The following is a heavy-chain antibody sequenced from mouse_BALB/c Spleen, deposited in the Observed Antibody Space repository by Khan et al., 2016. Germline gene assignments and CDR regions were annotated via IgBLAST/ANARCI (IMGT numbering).Heavy chain of an antibody. V-gene: IGHV3-2*02. CDR2: ISYSGST. D-gene: IGHD1-2*01. Sequence: VQLQESEPGLVKPSQSLSLTCTVTGYSITSGYGWTWIRQFPGNKLEWMGYISYSGSTNYNPSLKNRISITRDTSKNQFFLQLNSVTTEDTATYYCARTARIKYWGQGTNLTVAS. CDR1: GYSITSGYG. CDR3: ARTARIKY. J-gene: IGHJ2*01.